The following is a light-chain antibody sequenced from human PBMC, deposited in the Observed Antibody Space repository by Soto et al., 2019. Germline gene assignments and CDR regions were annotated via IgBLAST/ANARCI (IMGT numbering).Light chain of an antibody. V-gene: IGLV2-11*01. CDR3: CSYAHTSRV. CDR1: SGDIGAYNY. J-gene: IGLJ3*02. CDR2: DVN. Sequence: QSVLTQPRSVSGSPGQSVTFSCTGTSGDIGAYNYVSWYQFHPGKAPKIIIYDVNKRPSGVPDRFSGSKSGNTASLTISWLQAEDEAYYYCCSYAHTSRVFGGGTKLTVL.